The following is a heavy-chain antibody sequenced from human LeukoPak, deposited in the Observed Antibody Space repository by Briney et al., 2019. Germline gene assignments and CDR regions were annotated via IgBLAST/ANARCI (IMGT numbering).Heavy chain of an antibody. V-gene: IGHV1-3*01. J-gene: IGHJ4*02. Sequence: ASVKVSCKASGYTFTGYGMYCVRQAPGQRLEWMGWINAGNGNTKYSHKFQGRVTITRDTSASTAYMELSSLRSEDTAVYYCARDEGRTSYYDILTGYPDYWGQGTLVTVSS. CDR3: ARDEGRTSYYDILTGYPDY. CDR2: INAGNGNT. CDR1: GYTFTGYG. D-gene: IGHD3-9*01.